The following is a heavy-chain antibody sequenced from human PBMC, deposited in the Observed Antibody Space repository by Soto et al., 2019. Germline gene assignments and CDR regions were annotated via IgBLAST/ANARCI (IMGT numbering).Heavy chain of an antibody. Sequence: EVQLLESGGGVVQPGGALRLSCAASGFSFSKFAVSWVRQAPGKGLEWVSAISADGESTFYVDSVKGRFTISRDNSKNALLLQMNALRVEDTAVYYCASDWGDDSAFYDAFQVWGQGTMVSVSS. CDR3: ASDWGDDSAFYDAFQV. CDR2: ISADGEST. J-gene: IGHJ3*01. V-gene: IGHV3-23*01. D-gene: IGHD3-22*01. CDR1: GFSFSKFA.